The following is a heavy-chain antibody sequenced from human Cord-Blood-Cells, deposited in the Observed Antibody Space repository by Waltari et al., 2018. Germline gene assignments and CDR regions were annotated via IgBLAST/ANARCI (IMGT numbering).Heavy chain of an antibody. CDR3: TTDVVDCSGGSCYYFDY. D-gene: IGHD2-15*01. Sequence: EVQLVESGGGLVKPGGSLRLSWAASGFTFSNAWMRWVRQAPGQGMEWVGRIKSKTDGGTTDYAAPVKGRFTISRDDSKNTLYLQMNSLKTEDTAVYYCTTDVVDCSGGSCYYFDYWGQGTLVTVSS. J-gene: IGHJ4*02. CDR1: GFTFSNAW. CDR2: IKSKTDGGTT. V-gene: IGHV3-15*01.